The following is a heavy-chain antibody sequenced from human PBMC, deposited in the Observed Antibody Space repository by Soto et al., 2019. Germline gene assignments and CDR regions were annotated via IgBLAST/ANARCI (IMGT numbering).Heavy chain of an antibody. CDR1: GFTFSNAR. CDR3: TTDSYIDMPRVRFDY. V-gene: IGHV3-15*07. D-gene: IGHD2-15*01. Sequence: EVEVVDSGGGSVQPGGSLRLSCAASGFTFSNARINWVRQAPGKGLEWVGRLKSKIDCGTTAFAAPVKGRFAISRDASKSIAYMQMNSLKIEDTAVYYCTTDSYIDMPRVRFDYCGHGTLVTVSS. CDR2: LKSKIDCGTT. J-gene: IGHJ4*01.